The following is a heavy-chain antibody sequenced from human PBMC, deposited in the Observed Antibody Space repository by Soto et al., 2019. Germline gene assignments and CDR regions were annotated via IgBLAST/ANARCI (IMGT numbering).Heavy chain of an antibody. CDR3: AKDVGGGHYDY. Sequence: QVQLVESGGGVVQPGRSLRLSCAASGFNLRNYGMHWVRQAPGKGLEWVAVISYDRSDYADSVKGRFTISRDNSKNTLYLQMSSLRAEDTAVYYCAKDVGGGHYDYWGQGILVTVSS. J-gene: IGHJ4*02. D-gene: IGHD3-22*01. CDR2: ISYDRS. CDR1: GFNLRNYG. V-gene: IGHV3-30*18.